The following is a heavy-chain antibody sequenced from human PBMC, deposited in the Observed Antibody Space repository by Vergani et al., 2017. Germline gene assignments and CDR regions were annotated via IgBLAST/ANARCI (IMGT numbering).Heavy chain of an antibody. CDR3: AKDGGNWNYFDY. V-gene: IGHV3-30*02. J-gene: IGHJ4*02. CDR1: GFTFRIYG. D-gene: IGHD3-16*01. CDR2: IRYDGSDK. Sequence: QVQLVESGGGVVQPGGSLRLSCIASGFTFRIYGMHWVRQAPGKGLEWVAFIRYDGSDKFYADSVKGRFTISRDNSKNTLYMQMNSLSGEDTAVYYCAKDGGNWNYFDYWGQGMLVTGSS.